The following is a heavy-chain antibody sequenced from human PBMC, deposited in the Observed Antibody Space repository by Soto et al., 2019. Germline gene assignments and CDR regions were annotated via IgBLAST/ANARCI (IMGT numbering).Heavy chain of an antibody. V-gene: IGHV1-69*13. Sequence: ASVKVSCKASGGTFSSYAISWVRQAPGQGLEWMGGIIPIFGTANYAQKFQGRVTITADESTSTAYMELSSLRSEDTAVYYCASSGIDYYDSSGYYYGAFDIWGQGTMVTVSS. D-gene: IGHD3-22*01. CDR1: GGTFSSYA. CDR2: IIPIFGTA. J-gene: IGHJ3*02. CDR3: ASSGIDYYDSSGYYYGAFDI.